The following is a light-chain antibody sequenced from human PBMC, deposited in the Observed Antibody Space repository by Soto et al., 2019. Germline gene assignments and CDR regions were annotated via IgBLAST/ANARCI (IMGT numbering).Light chain of an antibody. J-gene: IGKJ2*01. CDR1: QSISRNY. CDR2: AAS. CDR3: QQYGTSPGT. V-gene: IGKV3-20*01. Sequence: EIVLTQSPGTLSLSPGERVTLSCRAGQSISRNYLAWYQQKSSQAPRLLIYAASGRASGIPDRFSGSGSGTDFSLTISRLEPEDSAVYYCQQYGTSPGTFGQGTKVEIK.